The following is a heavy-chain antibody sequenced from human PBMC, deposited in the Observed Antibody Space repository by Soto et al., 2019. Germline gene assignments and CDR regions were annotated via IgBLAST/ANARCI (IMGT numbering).Heavy chain of an antibody. CDR2: TYYRSKWYS. D-gene: IGHD2-8*01. CDR3: ARKWAPLDGFDI. Sequence: PSQTPSLTCAISADSVYSNSAAWKWIRHSPSRDLEWLGRTYYRSKWYSDYAVYVKSRITINPDTSKNRFALRLNSVSPEDTAVYFCARKWAPLDGFDICGQATMVT. V-gene: IGHV6-1*01. CDR1: ADSVYSNSAA. J-gene: IGHJ3*02.